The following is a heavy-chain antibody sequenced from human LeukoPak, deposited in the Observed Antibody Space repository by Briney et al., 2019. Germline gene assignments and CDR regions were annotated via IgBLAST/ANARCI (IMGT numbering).Heavy chain of an antibody. D-gene: IGHD2-21*02. Sequence: GASVKVSCKASGYTFTGYYMHWVRQAPGQGLEGMGWINPNSGGTNYAQKFQGRVTMTRNTSIRTAYMELSSLRSDDTAVYYCARGRDGDWFDPWGQGTLVTVSS. CDR3: ARGRDGDWFDP. J-gene: IGHJ5*02. V-gene: IGHV1-2*02. CDR2: INPNSGGT. CDR1: GYTFTGYY.